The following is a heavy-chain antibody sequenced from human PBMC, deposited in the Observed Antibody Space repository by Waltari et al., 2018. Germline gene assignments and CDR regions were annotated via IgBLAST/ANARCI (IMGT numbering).Heavy chain of an antibody. CDR1: GDTLTALS. CDR2: GEHEEGET. D-gene: IGHD1-20*01. J-gene: IGHJ6*02. Sequence: QVQLVQSGPEVRKPGASVKVSCKVSGDTLTALSIHWVRLAPGKGLEWMGGGEHEEGETNYEKKVQGRVTMTEDKSTDIAYMELSSLRSEDTAVYYCATDIPPDESQRAVLGITKYDAMDVWGQGTTVTVSS. V-gene: IGHV1-24*01. CDR3: ATDIPPDESQRAVLGITKYDAMDV.